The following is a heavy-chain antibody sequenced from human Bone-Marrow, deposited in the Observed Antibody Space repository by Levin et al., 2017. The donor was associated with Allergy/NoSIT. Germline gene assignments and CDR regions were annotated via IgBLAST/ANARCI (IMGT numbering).Heavy chain of an antibody. CDR1: GGSVSSGSYY. D-gene: IGHD6-13*01. J-gene: IGHJ5*02. Sequence: SETLSLTCTVSGGSVSSGSYYWSWIRQPPGKGLEWIGYIYYSGSTNYNPSLKSRVTISVDTSKNQFSLKLSSVTAADTAVYYCARESYSSSWGVGYNWFDPWGQGTLVTVSS. V-gene: IGHV4-61*01. CDR3: ARESYSSSWGVGYNWFDP. CDR2: IYYSGST.